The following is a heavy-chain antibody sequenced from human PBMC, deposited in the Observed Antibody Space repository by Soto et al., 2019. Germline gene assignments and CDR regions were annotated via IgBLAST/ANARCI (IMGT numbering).Heavy chain of an antibody. Sequence: GGSLRLSCAASGYTFSDYYMSWIRQAPGKGLEWISYIDTSGTKIYYADSVKGRFTITRDNAKNSLYLEMNSLRDEDTAVYYCASHYDMWSGYLSPVDYWGQGTLVTVSS. CDR3: ASHYDMWSGYLSPVDY. CDR2: IDTSGTKI. V-gene: IGHV3-11*01. CDR1: GYTFSDYY. J-gene: IGHJ4*02. D-gene: IGHD3-3*01.